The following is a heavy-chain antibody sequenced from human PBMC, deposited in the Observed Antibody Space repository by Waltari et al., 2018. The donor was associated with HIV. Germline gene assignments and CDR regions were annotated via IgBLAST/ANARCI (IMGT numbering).Heavy chain of an antibody. Sequence: QVQLQESGPGLLKPSQTLSLTCTVSGGSISSASYYWTWIRQSAGKGLECIGRIYTSGSTSYNPSLKSRVSISIDTSRNQFSLKLTSVTAADTAVYYCARDDLGSGWFFDYWGPGTLVTVSS. CDR1: GGSISSASYY. D-gene: IGHD6-19*01. CDR3: ARDDLGSGWFFDY. CDR2: IYTSGST. J-gene: IGHJ4*02. V-gene: IGHV4-61*02.